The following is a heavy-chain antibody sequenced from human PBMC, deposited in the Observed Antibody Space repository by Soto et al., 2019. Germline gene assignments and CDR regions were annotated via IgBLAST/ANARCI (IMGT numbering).Heavy chain of an antibody. CDR3: ARDNNDFWSLYPLAFDY. J-gene: IGHJ4*02. CDR2: VSTSGNV. V-gene: IGHV4-4*07. D-gene: IGHD3-3*01. Sequence: KPSETLSLTCTVSGGSLTKYYWSWIRQPAGKGLEWIGRVSTSGNVVSKASLRSRLTMSVDTSKNQFSLRLTSVTAADTAVYYCARDNNDFWSLYPLAFDYWGQGALVTVS. CDR1: GGSLTKYY.